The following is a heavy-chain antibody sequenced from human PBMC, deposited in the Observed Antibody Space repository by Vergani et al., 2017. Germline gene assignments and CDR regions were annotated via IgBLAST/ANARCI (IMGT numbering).Heavy chain of an antibody. CDR2: IIPIFGTA. CDR1: GGTFSSYA. J-gene: IGHJ6*02. CDR3: ARGGKVDFWSGYYSYYYGMDV. V-gene: IGHV1-69*01. Sequence: QVQLVQSGAEVKKPGSSVKVSCKASGGTFSSYAISWVRQAPGQGLEWMGGIIPIFGTANYAQKFQGRVTITADESTSTAYMELSSLRSEDTAVYYCARGGKVDFWSGYYSYYYGMDVWGQGTTVTVSS. D-gene: IGHD3-3*01.